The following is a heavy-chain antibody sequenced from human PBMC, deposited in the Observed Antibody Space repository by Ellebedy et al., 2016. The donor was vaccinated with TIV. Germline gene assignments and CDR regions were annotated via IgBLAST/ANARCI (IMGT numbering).Heavy chain of an antibody. CDR1: GIMFGDFF. CDR3: REGHYSDV. Sequence: GGSLRLSXAASGIMFGDFFMSWVRQAPGRGLQWVSTISAGGDDTYLADSVKGRFTISRDNSRNILYLQMSSLRDEDSAIYYCREGHYSDVWGQGTQVTVSA. V-gene: IGHV3-23*01. J-gene: IGHJ4*02. CDR2: ISAGGDDT.